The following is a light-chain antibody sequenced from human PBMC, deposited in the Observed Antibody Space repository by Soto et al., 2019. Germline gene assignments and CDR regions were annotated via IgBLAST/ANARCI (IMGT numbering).Light chain of an antibody. V-gene: IGKV3-15*01. Sequence: EIVTTQSPATLSVSPGERATLSFMASQSVSNNLAWYQQRPGQAPRLLIYGASTRATGVPARFSGSGSGTDFTLTISSLQSEDFAVYYCQQYNIWPPWTFGQGTKVDIK. CDR3: QQYNIWPPWT. CDR2: GAS. CDR1: QSVSNN. J-gene: IGKJ1*01.